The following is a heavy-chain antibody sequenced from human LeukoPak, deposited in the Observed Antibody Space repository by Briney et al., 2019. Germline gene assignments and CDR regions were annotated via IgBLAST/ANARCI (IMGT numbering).Heavy chain of an antibody. CDR2: IYWNDDK. V-gene: IGHV2-5*01. CDR3: AHRSIAARPERYFDY. J-gene: IGHJ4*02. D-gene: IGHD6-6*01. CDR1: GFSLSTSGVG. Sequence: SGPTLVNPTQTLTLTCTFSGFSLSTSGVGVGWIRQPPGKALEWLALIYWNDDKRYSPSLKSRLTITKDTSKNQVVLTMTNMDPVDTATYYCAHRSIAARPERYFDYWGQGTLVTVPS.